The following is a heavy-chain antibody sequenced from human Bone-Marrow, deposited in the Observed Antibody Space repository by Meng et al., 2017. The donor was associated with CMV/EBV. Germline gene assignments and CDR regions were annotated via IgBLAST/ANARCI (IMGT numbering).Heavy chain of an antibody. D-gene: IGHD2-2*02. J-gene: IGHJ3*02. Sequence: GESLKISCEASGFTLSSYAMSWVRQAPGKGLEWVSAISGSGGSTYYADSVKGRFTISRDNSKNTLYLQMNSLRAEDTAVYYCAKLNGIVVVPAAIGAFDIWGQGTMVNV. CDR1: GFTLSSYA. CDR2: ISGSGGST. CDR3: AKLNGIVVVPAAIGAFDI. V-gene: IGHV3-23*01.